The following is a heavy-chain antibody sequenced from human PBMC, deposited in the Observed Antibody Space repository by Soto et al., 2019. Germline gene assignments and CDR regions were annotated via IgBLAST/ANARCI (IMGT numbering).Heavy chain of an antibody. CDR3: ARLGIPGTFDI. V-gene: IGHV4-39*01. D-gene: IGHD3-10*01. CDR1: GGSISSGSYY. J-gene: IGHJ3*02. CDR2: IFYSGST. Sequence: QLRLQESGPGLVKPSETLSLTCSVSGGSISSGSYYWGWIRQPPGKGLEWIGSIFYSGSTYYNPSLKSRVPTSVDTSKDQFSLKLSSVTAADTAVYYCARLGIPGTFDIWGQGTMVTVSS.